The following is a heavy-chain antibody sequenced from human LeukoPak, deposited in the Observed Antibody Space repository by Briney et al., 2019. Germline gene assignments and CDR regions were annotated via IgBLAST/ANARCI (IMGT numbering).Heavy chain of an antibody. CDR2: ISNTGSTI. CDR1: GFTFSSYS. Sequence: PGGSLRLSCAASGFTFSSYSINWVRQAPGKGLEWVSYISNTGSTIYYADSVKGRFTISRGNAKNSLYLQMNNLRAEDTAVYYCAREGAAGTIDYWGQGTLVTVSS. CDR3: AREGAAGTIDY. J-gene: IGHJ4*02. V-gene: IGHV3-48*04. D-gene: IGHD6-13*01.